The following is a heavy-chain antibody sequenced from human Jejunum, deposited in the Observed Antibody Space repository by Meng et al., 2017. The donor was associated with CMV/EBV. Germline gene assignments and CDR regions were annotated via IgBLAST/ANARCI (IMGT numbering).Heavy chain of an antibody. CDR3: AKAISGSHYFYYGMDV. CDR1: FPFTTYA. Sequence: FPFTTYAMNWVRQAPGKGLEWVSVISGSSDNTYYADSVKGRFTVSRDNSKDTLYLQMNSLRVEDTAVYYCAKAISGSHYFYYGMDVWGQGTTVTVSS. J-gene: IGHJ6*02. V-gene: IGHV3-23*01. D-gene: IGHD1-26*01. CDR2: ISGSSDNT.